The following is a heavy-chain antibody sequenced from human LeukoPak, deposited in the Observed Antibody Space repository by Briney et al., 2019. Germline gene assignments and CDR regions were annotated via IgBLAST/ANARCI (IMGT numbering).Heavy chain of an antibody. D-gene: IGHD3-22*01. J-gene: IGHJ5*02. CDR2: IYPGDSDT. Sequence: GESLKISCKGSGYSFTSYWIGWVRHLPGKGLEWMGIIYPGDSDTRYSPSFKGQVTISSDKSISTAYLQWSSLKASDTAMYYCARLLTYYYDSSGYYSGGWFDPWGQGTLVTVSS. CDR1: GYSFTSYW. V-gene: IGHV5-51*01. CDR3: ARLLTYYYDSSGYYSGGWFDP.